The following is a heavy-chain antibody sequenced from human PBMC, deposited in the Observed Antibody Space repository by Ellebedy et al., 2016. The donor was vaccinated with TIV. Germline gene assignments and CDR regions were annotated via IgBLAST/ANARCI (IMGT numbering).Heavy chain of an antibody. V-gene: IGHV3-11*01. D-gene: IGHD2-15*01. Sequence: GGSLRLSXAASGFTFSDYYMSWIRQAPGKGLEWVSYISSSGSTIYYADSVKGRFTISRDNAKNSLYLQMNSLRAEDTAVYYCASCATPYYYYYYGMDVWGQGTTVTVSS. CDR1: GFTFSDYY. J-gene: IGHJ6*02. CDR3: ASCATPYYYYYYGMDV. CDR2: ISSSGSTI.